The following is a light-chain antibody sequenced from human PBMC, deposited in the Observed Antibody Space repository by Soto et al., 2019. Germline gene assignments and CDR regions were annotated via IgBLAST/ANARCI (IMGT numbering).Light chain of an antibody. CDR3: QQYNSYPWT. CDR1: QSISSS. V-gene: IGKV1-5*01. J-gene: IGKJ1*01. Sequence: DIQMTQSPSTLSASVGDRVTITCRASQSISSSLAWYQQKPGKAPKLLIYDASSLESGVSSRFSGSGSGTEFTLTISSLQPEDFATYYCQQYNSYPWTFGQGTKVEI. CDR2: DAS.